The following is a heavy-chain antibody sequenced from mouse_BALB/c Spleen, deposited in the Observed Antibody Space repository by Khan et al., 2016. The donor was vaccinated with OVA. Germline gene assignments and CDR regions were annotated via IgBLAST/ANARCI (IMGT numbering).Heavy chain of an antibody. CDR1: GYSITSGYY. Sequence: VQLKESGPGLVKPSQSLSLTCSVTGYSITSGYYCNWIRQFPGNKLEWMGYISYDGSTNYNPSLRNRISVTRDTSKNQFFLKLNSVTTEDTATYYCARSLYGYDPAGFAYWGQGTLVTVAA. CDR2: ISYDGST. J-gene: IGHJ3*01. V-gene: IGHV3-6*02. CDR3: ARSLYGYDPAGFAY. D-gene: IGHD2-2*01.